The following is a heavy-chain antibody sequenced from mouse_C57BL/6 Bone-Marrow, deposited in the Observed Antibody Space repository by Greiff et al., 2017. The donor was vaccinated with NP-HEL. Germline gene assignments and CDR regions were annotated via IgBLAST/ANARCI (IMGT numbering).Heavy chain of an antibody. CDR1: GYTFTDYY. D-gene: IGHD1-1*01. J-gene: IGHJ2*01. Sequence: EVQVVESGPVLVKPGASVKMSCKASGYTFTDYYMNWVKQSHGKSLEWIGVINPYNGGTSYNQKFKGKATLTVDKSSSTAYMELNSLTSEDSAVYYCARWDGSSYYWGQGTTLTVSS. CDR3: ARWDGSSYY. CDR2: INPYNGGT. V-gene: IGHV1-19*01.